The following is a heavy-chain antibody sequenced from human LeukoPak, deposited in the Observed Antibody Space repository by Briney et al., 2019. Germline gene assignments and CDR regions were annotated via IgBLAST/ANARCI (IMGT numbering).Heavy chain of an antibody. CDR1: GYTFDDYA. J-gene: IGHJ4*02. V-gene: IGHV3-9*01. Sequence: PGGSLRLSCEASGYTFDDYAMRWVRQAPGKGLEWVSAISWNSGSIGYADSVKGRFAISRDNGKNSLYLQMNSPRTEDTALYYCAKGHTYGLGESYLDFWGQGTLVSVSS. CDR2: ISWNSGSI. D-gene: IGHD5-18*01. CDR3: AKGHTYGLGESYLDF.